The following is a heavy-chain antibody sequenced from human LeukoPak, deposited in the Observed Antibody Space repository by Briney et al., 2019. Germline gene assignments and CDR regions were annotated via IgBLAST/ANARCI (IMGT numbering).Heavy chain of an antibody. CDR3: ARGRSRKFDY. CDR1: GGSISSGGYS. V-gene: IGHV4-30-2*01. Sequence: PSETLSLTCAVSGGSISSGGYSWSWIRQPPGKGLEWIGYIYHSGSTYYNPSLKSRVTISVDRSKNQFSLKLSSVTAADTAVYYCARGRSRKFDYWGQGNLVTVSS. D-gene: IGHD3-16*01. J-gene: IGHJ4*02. CDR2: IYHSGST.